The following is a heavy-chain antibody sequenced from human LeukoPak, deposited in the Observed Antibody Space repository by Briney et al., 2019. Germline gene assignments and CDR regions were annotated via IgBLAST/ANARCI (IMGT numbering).Heavy chain of an antibody. CDR1: GGSINSGSYY. J-gene: IGHJ4*02. Sequence: SETLSLTCTVSGGSINSGSYYWNWIRQSAGKGLEWIGHIYTTGTTNCNPSLKSRVTISLDTSKNQFSLKLNSVTAADTAVYYCARCTSTSCYNFDYWGQGTLVTVSS. V-gene: IGHV4-61*09. D-gene: IGHD2-2*02. CDR2: IYTTGTT. CDR3: ARCTSTSCYNFDY.